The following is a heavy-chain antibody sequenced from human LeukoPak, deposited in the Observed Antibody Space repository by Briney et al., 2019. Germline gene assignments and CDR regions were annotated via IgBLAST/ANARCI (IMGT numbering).Heavy chain of an antibody. CDR3: ARIVGPTGDYFDY. J-gene: IGHJ4*02. CDR2: IYHSGIT. Sequence: RTSETLSLTCTVSGYSISSGYYWGWIRQPPGKGLEWIGSIYHSGITYYNPSLKSRVTISVDTSKNQFSLKLSSVTAADTAVYYCARIVGPTGDYFDYWGQGTLVTVSS. CDR1: GYSISSGYY. D-gene: IGHD1-26*01. V-gene: IGHV4-38-2*02.